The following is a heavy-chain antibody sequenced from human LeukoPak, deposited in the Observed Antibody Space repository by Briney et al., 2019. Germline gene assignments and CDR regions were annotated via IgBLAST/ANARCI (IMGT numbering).Heavy chain of an antibody. D-gene: IGHD3-3*01. V-gene: IGHV1-46*01. CDR2: INPSGGST. CDR1: GYTFTSYY. Sequence: ASVKVSCKASGYTFTSYYMHWVRQAPGQGLEWMGIINPSGGSTSYAQKFQGRVTMTRDMSTSTVYMELSSLRSEDTAVYYCARATYYDFWGYYYMDVWGKGTTVTVSS. CDR3: ARATYYDFWGYYYMDV. J-gene: IGHJ6*03.